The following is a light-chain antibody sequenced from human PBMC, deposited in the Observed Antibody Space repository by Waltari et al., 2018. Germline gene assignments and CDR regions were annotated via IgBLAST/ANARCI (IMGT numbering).Light chain of an antibody. CDR2: DDR. V-gene: IGLV3-21*02. CDR1: NIASKS. CDR3: QVWDSSSDHQV. J-gene: IGLJ3*02. Sequence: SYVLTQPPSVSVAPGQTARITCGGYNIASKSVHWYQERPGQAPVLVVYDDRDRPSGIPERFCGSNAGNTATLTSSRVEAGDEADYYCQVWDSSSDHQVFGGGTKLTVL.